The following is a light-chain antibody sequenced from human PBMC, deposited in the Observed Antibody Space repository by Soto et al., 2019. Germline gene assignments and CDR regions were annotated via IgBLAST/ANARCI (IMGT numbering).Light chain of an antibody. Sequence: TQMTQSPSTLSASVGDRATITCRAGESINNWLAWYQQKPGKAPKVLIYDASNLESGVPSRFSGSGSGTEFTLTINSLQPDDFATYYCQQYNGNFGQGTRLEIK. CDR3: QQYNGN. J-gene: IGKJ2*01. CDR2: DAS. V-gene: IGKV1-5*01. CDR1: ESINNW.